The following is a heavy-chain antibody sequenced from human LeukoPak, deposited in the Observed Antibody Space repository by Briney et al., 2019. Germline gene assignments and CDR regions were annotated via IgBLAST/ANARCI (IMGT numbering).Heavy chain of an antibody. CDR1: GYRFITFG. J-gene: IGHJ1*01. Sequence: ASVKVSCKTSGYRFITFGINWVRQAPGQGLEWMGWINPYNGNRYYAKKFQGRFNMTTDTSTSTVYLELQTLTSDDTAIYYCARDKAVTTELTQYFHHWGQGTLVTVSS. CDR3: ARDKAVTTELTQYFHH. D-gene: IGHD4-11*01. CDR2: INPYNGNR. V-gene: IGHV1-18*01.